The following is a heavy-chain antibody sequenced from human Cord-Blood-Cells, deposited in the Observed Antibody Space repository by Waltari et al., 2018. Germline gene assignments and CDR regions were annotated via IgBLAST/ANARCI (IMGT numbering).Heavy chain of an antibody. V-gene: IGHV4-39*01. D-gene: IGHD1-26*01. J-gene: IGHJ3*02. Sequence: QLQLQESGPGLVKPSETLSLTCTVSGGSLSSSSYYWGWIRQPPGKGLEWVGSIYYSGSTYYNPSLKSRVTISVDTSKNQFSLKLSSVTAADTAVYYCASWWSYYAFDIWGQGTMVTVSS. CDR1: GGSLSSSSYY. CDR3: ASWWSYYAFDI. CDR2: IYYSGST.